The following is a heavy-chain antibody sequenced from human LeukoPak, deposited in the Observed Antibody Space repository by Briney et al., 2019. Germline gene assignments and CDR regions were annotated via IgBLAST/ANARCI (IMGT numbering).Heavy chain of an antibody. CDR1: GGSISSGRYY. J-gene: IGHJ4*02. D-gene: IGHD2-21*02. V-gene: IGHV4-61*02. Sequence: SETLSLTCTVSGGSISSGRYYWSWIRQPAGKGLEWFGPVYTSGSTNYNPSLKSRVTISVDTSKNQFSLKLSSVTAADTAVYYCAREAYCGGDCYSGFDYWGQGTLVTVSS. CDR2: VYTSGST. CDR3: AREAYCGGDCYSGFDY.